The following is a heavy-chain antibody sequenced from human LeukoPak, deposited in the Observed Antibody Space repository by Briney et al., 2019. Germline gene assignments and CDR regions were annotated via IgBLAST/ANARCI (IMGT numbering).Heavy chain of an antibody. D-gene: IGHD4-17*01. CDR1: VYIYTGYY. CDR3: ARDLARGAADYVLSH. J-gene: IGHJ4*02. CDR2: INPNNGGT. Sequence: ASVKVSCKASVYIYTGYYIHWARQAPGQGLEWVGWINPNNGGTNYAQKFQGRVIMTRDTSISTAYLELRRLRSDDTAVYYCARDLARGAADYVLSHLGQGTLVTVSS. V-gene: IGHV1-2*02.